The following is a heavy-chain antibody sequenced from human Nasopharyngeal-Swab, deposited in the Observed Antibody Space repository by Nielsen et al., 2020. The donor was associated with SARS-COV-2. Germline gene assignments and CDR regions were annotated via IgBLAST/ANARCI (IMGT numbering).Heavy chain of an antibody. D-gene: IGHD3-16*01. CDR1: GGSINNSSYY. CDR2: IYNSGST. J-gene: IGHJ6*03. V-gene: IGHV4-39*01. CDR3: ARLPKRGQNVNYYYYMDV. Sequence: SETLSLTCTVSGGSINNSSYYWGWIRQPPGKGLESIGNIYNSGSTDYNPSLKSRVTMSVDTSKNQFSLKLTSVTAADTAMYYCARLPKRGQNVNYYYYMDVWGRGTTATVSS.